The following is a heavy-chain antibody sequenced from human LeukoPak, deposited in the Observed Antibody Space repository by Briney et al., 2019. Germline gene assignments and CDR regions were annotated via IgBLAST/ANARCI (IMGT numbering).Heavy chain of an antibody. CDR3: GRSRGAGPGAHFDV. V-gene: IGHV3-11*03. Sequence: GGSLRLSCAASGFSFSDEYMSWIRQAPGQGLEWISYISASGSYTNYAGSVKGRFTISRDNAKNSLYLQMNSLRAEDTAVYYCGRSRGAGPGAHFDVWGQGTLVTVSS. J-gene: IGHJ4*02. CDR1: GFSFSDEY. D-gene: IGHD6-19*01. CDR2: ISASGSYT.